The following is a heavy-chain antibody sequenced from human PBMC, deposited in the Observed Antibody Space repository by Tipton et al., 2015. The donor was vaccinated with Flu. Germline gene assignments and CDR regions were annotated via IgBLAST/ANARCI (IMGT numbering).Heavy chain of an antibody. V-gene: IGHV4-38-2*02. D-gene: IGHD4-11*01. CDR1: GYSIRSDYF. Sequence: LRLSCTVSGYSIRSDYFWGWIRQPPGKGLEWIGNIYHSGSTYYNPSLKSRVTMSVARSNDQFSLRLTSVTAADTAVYFCARRTFSNYVSEPKNWFDFWGQGTLVTVSS. J-gene: IGHJ5*01. CDR2: IYHSGST. CDR3: ARRTFSNYVSEPKNWFDF.